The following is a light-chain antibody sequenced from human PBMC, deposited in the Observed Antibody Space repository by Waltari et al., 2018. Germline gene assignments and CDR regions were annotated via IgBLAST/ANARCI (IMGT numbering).Light chain of an antibody. Sequence: EIVMTQSPATLSVSPGERATLSCRASQSVRSHLAWYQQKPGQAPRLLIYGIPTSATGVPARFRCSVSGTEFTLTISSLQSEDFAVYYCQQHNNCPLTFGQGTKVEIK. CDR3: QQHNNCPLT. J-gene: IGKJ1*01. CDR1: QSVRSH. V-gene: IGKV3-15*01. CDR2: GIP.